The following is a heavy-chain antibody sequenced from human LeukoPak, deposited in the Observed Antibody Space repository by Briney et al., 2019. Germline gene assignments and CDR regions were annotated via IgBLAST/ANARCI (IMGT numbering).Heavy chain of an antibody. CDR2: ISPNSGGT. Sequence: ASVKVSCKASGYTFTDYYIHWVRQAPGQGLEWTGWISPNSGGTNYAQKFQGRVTMTRDTSISTAYMELSRLRSDDTAVYYCATSGWRRAFDIWGQGTMVTVSS. V-gene: IGHV1-2*02. J-gene: IGHJ3*02. D-gene: IGHD6-19*01. CDR1: GYTFTDYY. CDR3: ATSGWRRAFDI.